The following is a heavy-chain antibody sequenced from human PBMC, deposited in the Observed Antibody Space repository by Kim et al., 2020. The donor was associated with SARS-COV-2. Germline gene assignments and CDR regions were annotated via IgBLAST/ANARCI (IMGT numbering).Heavy chain of an antibody. CDR2: IYYSGST. CDR1: GGSISSGGYY. D-gene: IGHD2-8*01. V-gene: IGHV4-31*03. Sequence: SETLSLTCTVSGGSISSGGYYWSWIRQHPGKGLEWIGYIYYSGSTYYNPSLKSRVTISVDTSKNQFSLKLSSVTAADTAVYYCARDHLIEGNYYGMDVWGQGTTVTVSS. J-gene: IGHJ6*02. CDR3: ARDHLIEGNYYGMDV.